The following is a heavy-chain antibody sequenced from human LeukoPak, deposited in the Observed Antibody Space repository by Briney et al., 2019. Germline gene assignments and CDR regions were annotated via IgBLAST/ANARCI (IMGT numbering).Heavy chain of an antibody. V-gene: IGHV1-46*01. Sequence: ASVKVSCKASGYTFTSYYMHWVRQAPGQGLEWMGIINPSGGSTSYAQKFQGRVTMTRDTSTSTVYMELSSLRSEDTAVYYCARSSITIFGVARGPNWFDPWGQGTLVTVSS. J-gene: IGHJ5*02. CDR1: GYTFTSYY. D-gene: IGHD3-3*01. CDR2: INPSGGST. CDR3: ARSSITIFGVARGPNWFDP.